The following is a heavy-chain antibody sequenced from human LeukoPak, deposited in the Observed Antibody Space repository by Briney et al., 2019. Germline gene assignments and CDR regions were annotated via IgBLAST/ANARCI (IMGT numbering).Heavy chain of an antibody. CDR3: ARARQWPEHAFDV. J-gene: IGHJ3*01. CDR2: IYGGGST. Sequence: GGPLRLSCAASGFTVSRYYMSCVRQVPGKGLEWVSIIYGGGSTSYADSVKGRFPISRDTSKNTLYLQMNSLRAEDTASYYCARARQWPEHAFDVWGEGTMVTVSS. V-gene: IGHV3-53*01. D-gene: IGHD2-8*01. CDR1: GFTVSRYY.